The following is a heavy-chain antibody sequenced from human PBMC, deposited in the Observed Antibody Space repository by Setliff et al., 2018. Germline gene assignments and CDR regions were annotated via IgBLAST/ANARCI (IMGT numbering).Heavy chain of an antibody. V-gene: IGHV4-59*08. CDR1: EDSLGNF. CDR2: IYKRGST. D-gene: IGHD6-19*01. CDR3: ARASSGWYSAYYYYMDV. Sequence: PSETLSLTCAMSEDSLGNFWIRQAPGKGLEWIAYIYKRGSTNFSPSLKSRVTISLDTSKNQFSLNLTSVTAADTAVYYCARASSGWYSAYYYYMDVWGKGTTVTVSS. J-gene: IGHJ6*03.